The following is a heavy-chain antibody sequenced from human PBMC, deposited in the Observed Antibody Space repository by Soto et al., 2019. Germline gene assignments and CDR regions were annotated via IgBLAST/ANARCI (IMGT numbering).Heavy chain of an antibody. J-gene: IGHJ3*02. CDR2: IWYDGSNK. Sequence: GGSLRLSCAASGFTFSSYGMHWVRQAPGKGLEWVAVIWYDGSNKYYADSVKGRFTISRDNSKNTLYLQMDSLRAEDTAVYYCAKRVFSSSWYYAFEIWGQGTVVTVSS. D-gene: IGHD6-13*01. V-gene: IGHV3-30*02. CDR1: GFTFSSYG. CDR3: AKRVFSSSWYYAFEI.